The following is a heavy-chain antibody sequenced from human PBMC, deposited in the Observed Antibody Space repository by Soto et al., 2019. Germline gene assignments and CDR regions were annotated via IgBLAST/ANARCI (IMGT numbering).Heavy chain of an antibody. CDR3: PRDGSYYYDISGSPVPY. Sequence: PGASLRLSCAASGFTFSSYSMNWVRQAPGKGLEWVSYISSSSSTIYYADSVKGRFTISRDNAKNSLYLQMNSLRDEDTAVYYCPRDGSYYYDISGSPVPYWGQGTLVTVSS. CDR1: GFTFSSYS. D-gene: IGHD3-22*01. V-gene: IGHV3-48*02. J-gene: IGHJ4*02. CDR2: ISSSSSTI.